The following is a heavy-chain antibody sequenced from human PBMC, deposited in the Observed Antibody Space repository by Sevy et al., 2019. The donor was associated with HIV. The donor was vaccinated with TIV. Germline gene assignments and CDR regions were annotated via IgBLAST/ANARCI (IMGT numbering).Heavy chain of an antibody. CDR3: AADRVSPSFYYYYGMDV. V-gene: IGHV1-58*01. CDR1: GFTFTSSA. Sequence: ASVKVSCKASGFTFTSSAVQWVRQARGQRLEWIGWIVVGSGNTNYAQKFQERVTITRDMSTSTAYMELSSLRSEDTAVYYSAADRVSPSFYYYYGMDVWGQGTTVTVSS. J-gene: IGHJ6*02. D-gene: IGHD3-10*01. CDR2: IVVGSGNT.